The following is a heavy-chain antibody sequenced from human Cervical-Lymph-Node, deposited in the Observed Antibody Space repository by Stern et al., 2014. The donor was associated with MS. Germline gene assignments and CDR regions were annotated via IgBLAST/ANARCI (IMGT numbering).Heavy chain of an antibody. CDR1: GGSVGSGSYD. J-gene: IGHJ4*02. V-gene: IGHV4-61*02. CDR3: ARDKEDTNMAFRYFDN. Sequence: QLQLQESGPGLVKPSQTLSLTCTVSGGSVGSGSYDWSWIRQPAGKGLEWIGRIYTTGSPYYNPSLKSRVSISIDTSKNQFSLKLTSVTAADTAVYYCARDKEDTNMAFRYFDNWGQGTLVTVSS. CDR2: IYTTGSP. D-gene: IGHD5-18*01.